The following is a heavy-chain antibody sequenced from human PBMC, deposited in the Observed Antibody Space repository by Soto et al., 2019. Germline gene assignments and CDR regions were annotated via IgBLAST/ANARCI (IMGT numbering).Heavy chain of an antibody. J-gene: IGHJ6*02. CDR2: IYYSGST. D-gene: IGHD6-13*01. CDR1: VGSIISYY. Sequence: SQTLSLTCTFSVGSIISYYWSWIRQPPGKGLEWIGYIYYSGSTNYNPSLKSRVTISVDTSKNQFSLKLSSVTAADTAVYYCASSIAAAGRLYGMDVWGQGTTVTVSS. V-gene: IGHV4-59*01. CDR3: ASSIAAAGRLYGMDV.